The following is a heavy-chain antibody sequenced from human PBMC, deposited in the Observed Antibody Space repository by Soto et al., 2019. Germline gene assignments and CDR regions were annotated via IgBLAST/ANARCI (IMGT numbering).Heavy chain of an antibody. CDR2: IIPIFGIP. V-gene: IGHV1-69*08. Sequence: QVQLVQSGAEVKKPGSSVKVSCKASGGTFSRYSITWVRQAPGHGLEWIGRIIPIFGIPTYAQKFQGRVTIPADESTSTAYMELSSLRSDDTAVYYCAGEDRDRETGLVPAAIDGMDVGGQGTTVTVSS. CDR1: GGTFSRYS. D-gene: IGHD2-2*01. J-gene: IGHJ6*02. CDR3: AGEDRDRETGLVPAAIDGMDV.